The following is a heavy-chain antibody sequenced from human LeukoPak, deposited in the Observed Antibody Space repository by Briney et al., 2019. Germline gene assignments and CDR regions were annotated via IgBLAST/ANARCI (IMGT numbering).Heavy chain of an antibody. V-gene: IGHV4-59*01. CDR2: VYYSGST. CDR1: GGSINNYY. Sequence: SGTLSLTCTVSGGSINNYYWSWIRQPPGKGLEWIGYVYYSGSTHYNPSLKSRVTISVDTSKNQFSLKLSSVTAADTAVYYCARDPNGDRIFDYWGQGTLVTVSS. J-gene: IGHJ4*02. D-gene: IGHD2-21*02. CDR3: ARDPNGDRIFDY.